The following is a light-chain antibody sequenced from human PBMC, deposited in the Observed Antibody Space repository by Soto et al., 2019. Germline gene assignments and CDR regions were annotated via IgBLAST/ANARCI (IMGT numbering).Light chain of an antibody. CDR1: GSNVGSNS. CDR2: SSN. Sequence: QYALTQPPSASGTPGQRVTISCSGSGSNVGSNSVNWYQQLPGTAPKLLIYSSNQRPSGVPDRFSGSKSGTSASLAISGLQSEDEADYYCAARDDTLNGAVFGGGTKLTVL. J-gene: IGLJ3*02. V-gene: IGLV1-44*01. CDR3: AARDDTLNGAV.